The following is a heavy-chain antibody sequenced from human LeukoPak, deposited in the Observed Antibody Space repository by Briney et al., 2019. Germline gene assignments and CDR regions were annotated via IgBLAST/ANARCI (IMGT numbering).Heavy chain of an antibody. CDR1: GFTFSNYG. V-gene: IGHV3-30*02. CDR2: IRYDGSNK. J-gene: IGHJ4*02. Sequence: GGSLRLSCAASGFTFSNYGMHWVRQAPGKGLEWVAFIRYDGSNKYYADSVKGRFTISRDNSKNTLYLQMNSLRAEDTAVYYCATRRDSSGWYYFDYWGQGTLVTVSS. D-gene: IGHD6-19*01. CDR3: ATRRDSSGWYYFDY.